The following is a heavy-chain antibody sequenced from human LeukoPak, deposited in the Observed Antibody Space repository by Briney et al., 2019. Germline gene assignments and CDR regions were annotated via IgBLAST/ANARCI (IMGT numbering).Heavy chain of an antibody. D-gene: IGHD6-13*01. CDR1: GGTFSGYY. CDR2: INHSGST. J-gene: IGHJ6*03. V-gene: IGHV4-34*01. CDR3: ARRAGYSSSWYRDYYYCYMDV. Sequence: SETLSLTCAVYGGTFSGYYWSWIRQPPGQGLEWIGEINHSGSTKYNPSLKSRVTISVDTSKNQFSLKLSSVTAADTAVYYCARRAGYSSSWYRDYYYCYMDVWGKGTTVTISS.